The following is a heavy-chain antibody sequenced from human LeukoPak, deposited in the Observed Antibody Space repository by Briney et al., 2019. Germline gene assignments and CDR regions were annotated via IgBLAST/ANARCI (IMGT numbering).Heavy chain of an antibody. CDR1: GFTVSDNY. CDR2: IYSAGAT. Sequence: PGGSLRLSCAASGFTVSDNYMTWVRQAPGKGLEWVSSIYSAGATHYAESVKGRFTISRDSSKHTLYLQMNSLRAEDTAVYYCATVIDNSGSLGFWGQGTLVTVSS. CDR3: ATVIDNSGSLGF. V-gene: IGHV3-53*01. J-gene: IGHJ4*02. D-gene: IGHD3-22*01.